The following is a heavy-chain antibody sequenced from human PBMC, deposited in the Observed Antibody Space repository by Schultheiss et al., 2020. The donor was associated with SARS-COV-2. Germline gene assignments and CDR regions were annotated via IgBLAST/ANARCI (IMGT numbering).Heavy chain of an antibody. CDR3: ARGRTYCGGDCYEDWFDP. CDR1: GFTFSSYA. V-gene: IGHV3-23*01. CDR2: ISGSGGST. Sequence: GESLKISCAASGFTFSSYAMSWVRQAPGKGLEWVSAISGSGGSTYYADSVKGRFTISRDNAKNSLYLQMNSLRAEDTAVYYCARGRTYCGGDCYEDWFDPWGQGTLVTVSS. J-gene: IGHJ5*02. D-gene: IGHD2-21*02.